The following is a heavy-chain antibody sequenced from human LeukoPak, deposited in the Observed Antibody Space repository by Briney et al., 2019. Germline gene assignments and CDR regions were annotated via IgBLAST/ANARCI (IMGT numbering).Heavy chain of an antibody. J-gene: IGHJ4*02. CDR2: INPNSGGT. Sequence: ASVKVSCKASGYTFTGYYMHWVRQAPGQGLKWMGWINPNSGGTNYAQKFQGRVTMTRDTSISTAYMELSRLRSDDTAVYYCARFFTTVTTYDYWGQGTLVTVSS. D-gene: IGHD4-17*01. CDR3: ARFFTTVTTYDY. V-gene: IGHV1-2*02. CDR1: GYTFTGYY.